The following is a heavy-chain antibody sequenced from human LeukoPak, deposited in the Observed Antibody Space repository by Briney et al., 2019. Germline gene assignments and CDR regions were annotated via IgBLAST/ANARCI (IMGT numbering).Heavy chain of an antibody. CDR3: ARNTYYYERSGWKAFDI. Sequence: GGSLRLSCAASGFTFSSYSMNWVRQAPGKGLEWVSSISSSSSYIYYADSVKGRFTISRDNAKNSLYLQMNSLRAEDTAVYYCARNTYYYERSGWKAFDIWGQGTMVTVSS. CDR2: ISSSSSYI. J-gene: IGHJ3*02. CDR1: GFTFSSYS. V-gene: IGHV3-21*01. D-gene: IGHD3-22*01.